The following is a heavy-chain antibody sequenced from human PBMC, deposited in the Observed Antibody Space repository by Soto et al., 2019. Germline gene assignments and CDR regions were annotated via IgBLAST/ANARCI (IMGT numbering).Heavy chain of an antibody. V-gene: IGHV3-11*06. CDR3: ARVPYYFGSGTDYGMDV. CDR1: GFTFSDYY. D-gene: IGHD3-10*01. J-gene: IGHJ6*02. CDR2: ISSSSGYT. Sequence: GGSLRLSCAASGFTFSDYYMRWIRQAPGKGLEWVSYISSSSGYTNYADSVKGRFTVSRDNAKNSLYLQMNSLRAEDTAVYYCARVPYYFGSGTDYGMDVWGQGTTVTVSS.